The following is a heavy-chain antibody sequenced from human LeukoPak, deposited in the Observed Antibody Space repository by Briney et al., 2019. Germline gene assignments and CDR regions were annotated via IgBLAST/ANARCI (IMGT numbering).Heavy chain of an antibody. D-gene: IGHD6-13*01. CDR3: ARRGPIAAAGNYAPGYFQH. J-gene: IGHJ1*01. Sequence: PSETLSLTCAVYGASFSGYYWSWIRQPPGKGLEWIGEINHSGSTNYNLSLKSRVTISVDTSKNQFSLKLSSVTAADTAVYYCARRGPIAAAGNYAPGYFQHWGQGTLVTVSS. V-gene: IGHV4-34*01. CDR2: INHSGST. CDR1: GASFSGYY.